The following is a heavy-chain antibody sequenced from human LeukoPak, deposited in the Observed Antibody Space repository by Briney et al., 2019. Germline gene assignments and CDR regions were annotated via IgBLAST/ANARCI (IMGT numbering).Heavy chain of an antibody. CDR3: ARGRCSGGSCYFRSEAFDY. CDR1: GGTFSGYY. D-gene: IGHD2-15*01. CDR2: INHSGST. J-gene: IGHJ4*02. V-gene: IGHV4-34*01. Sequence: SETLSLTCAVYGGTFSGYYWSWIRQPPGKRLEWIGEINHSGSTNYNPSLKSRVTISVDTSKNQFSLKLSSVTAADTAVYYCARGRCSGGSCYFRSEAFDYWGQGTLVTVSS.